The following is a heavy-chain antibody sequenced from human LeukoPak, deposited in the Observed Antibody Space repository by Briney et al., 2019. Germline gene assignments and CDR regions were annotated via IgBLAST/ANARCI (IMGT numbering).Heavy chain of an antibody. CDR1: GGSISSSSYY. V-gene: IGHV4-39*01. Sequence: SETLSLTCTVSGGSISSSSYYWGWIRQPPGKGLEWIGSIYYSGSTYYNPSLKSRVTISVDTSKNQFSLKLSSVTAADTAVYYCARHAPRNENWFDPWGQGTLVTVSS. J-gene: IGHJ5*02. CDR2: IYYSGST. CDR3: ARHAPRNENWFDP. D-gene: IGHD1-1*01.